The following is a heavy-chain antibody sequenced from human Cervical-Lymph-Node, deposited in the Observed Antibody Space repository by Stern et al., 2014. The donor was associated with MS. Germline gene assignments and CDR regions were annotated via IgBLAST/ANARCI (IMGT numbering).Heavy chain of an antibody. CDR2: IYWDADT. J-gene: IGHJ4*02. CDR3: VHPTKAASTSFDQ. CDR1: GFSLSTRGVG. D-gene: IGHD6-13*01. Sequence: QVTLKESGPTLVKPTQTLTLTCTFSGFSLSTRGVGVGWIRQPPGKALEWLALIYWDADTRYSPSLKSRLTITKDTSKSQVVLTLTNVDPADTATYYCVHPTKAASTSFDQWGQGTLVTVS. V-gene: IGHV2-5*02.